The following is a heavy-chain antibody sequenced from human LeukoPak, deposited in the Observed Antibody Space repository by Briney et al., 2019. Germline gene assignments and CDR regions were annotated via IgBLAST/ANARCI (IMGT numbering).Heavy chain of an antibody. D-gene: IGHD2-21*01. CDR2: ISYDASKK. Sequence: PGTSLRLSCEASGFTSSTYAMHWVRQVPGKGLEWVAVISYDASKKYYADSVRGRFTISRDNSKNTLYLQMTSLRAEDTAVYYCAREITHSIWGQGTMVTVSS. V-gene: IGHV3-30*04. CDR1: GFTSSTYA. CDR3: AREITHSI. J-gene: IGHJ3*02.